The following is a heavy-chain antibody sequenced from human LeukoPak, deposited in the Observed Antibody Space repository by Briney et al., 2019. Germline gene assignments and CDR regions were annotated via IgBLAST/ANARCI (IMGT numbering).Heavy chain of an antibody. Sequence: GGSLRLSCAASGFTSSDYYMSWIRQAPGKGLEWVSSISSNISTTYYADSVKGRFTISRDNAKNSLYLQMNSLRVEDTAVYYCARDRSGYARYYGMDVWGQGTTVTVSS. CDR2: ISSNISTT. V-gene: IGHV3-11*01. CDR1: GFTSSDYY. CDR3: ARDRSGYARYYGMDV. D-gene: IGHD5-12*01. J-gene: IGHJ6*02.